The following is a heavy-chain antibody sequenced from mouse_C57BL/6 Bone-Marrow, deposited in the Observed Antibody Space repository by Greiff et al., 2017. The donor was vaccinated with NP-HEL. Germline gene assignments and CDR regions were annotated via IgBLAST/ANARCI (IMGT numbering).Heavy chain of an antibody. V-gene: IGHV1-69*01. CDR1: GYTFTSYW. CDR2: IDPSDSYT. D-gene: IGHD1-1*01. J-gene: IGHJ2*01. CDR3: ARPYYYGSSYSLYFDC. Sequence: QVQLQQPGAELVMPGASVKLSCKASGYTFTSYWMHWVKQRPGQGLEWIGEIDPSDSYTNYNQKFKGKSTLTVDKSSSTSYMHLSSLTSEDSAVYYCARPYYYGSSYSLYFDCWGQGTTLTVSS.